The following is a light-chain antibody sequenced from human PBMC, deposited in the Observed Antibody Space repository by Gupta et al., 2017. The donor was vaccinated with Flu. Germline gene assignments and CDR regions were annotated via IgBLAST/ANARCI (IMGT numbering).Light chain of an antibody. V-gene: IGLV1-44*01. CDR1: TSNIGGNA. CDR3: ASWDNSRNGWV. CDR2: SNI. Sequence: SVLTQPPSASGTPGQRVTISCSGSTSNIGGNAVNWYQQLPGSAPKLLIYSNIQRPSGVPDRFSGSKSGTSASLAISGLRSEDEADYYCASWDNSRNGWVFGGGTKLTVL. J-gene: IGLJ3*02.